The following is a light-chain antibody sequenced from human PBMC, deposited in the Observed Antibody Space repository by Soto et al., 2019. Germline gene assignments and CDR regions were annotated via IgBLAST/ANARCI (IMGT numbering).Light chain of an antibody. CDR1: SSDFGAYNY. CDR2: EVS. J-gene: IGLJ2*01. CDR3: SSFTSSITLVV. Sequence: QSVLTQPASVSGSPGQSITISCTGTSSDFGAYNYVSWYQHHPGKAPKLMIYEVSNRPSGVSNRFSGSKSGNTASLTISGLQAEDEADYYCSSFTSSITLVVFGGGTKLTVL. V-gene: IGLV2-14*01.